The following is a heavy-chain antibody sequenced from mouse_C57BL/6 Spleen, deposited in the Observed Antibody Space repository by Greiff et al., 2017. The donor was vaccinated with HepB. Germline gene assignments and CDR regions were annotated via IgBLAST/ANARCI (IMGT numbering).Heavy chain of an antibody. D-gene: IGHD2-3*01. V-gene: IGHV1-81*01. J-gene: IGHJ3*01. CDR1: GYTFTSYG. Sequence: VQLQQSGAELARPGASVKLSCKASGYTFTSYGVSWVKQRTGQGLEWIGEIYPRSGTTYYNEKFKGKATLTADKSSSTAYMELRSLTSEDSAVYFCAREKFYDGYVLAYWGQGTLVTVSA. CDR3: AREKFYDGYVLAY. CDR2: IYPRSGTT.